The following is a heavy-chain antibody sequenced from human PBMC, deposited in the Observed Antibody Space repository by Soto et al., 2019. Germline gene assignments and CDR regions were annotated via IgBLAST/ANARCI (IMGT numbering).Heavy chain of an antibody. CDR1: GFTFSSYW. J-gene: IGHJ6*03. Sequence: GGSLRLSCAASGFTFSSYWMHWVRQAPGKGLVWVSRINSDGSSTSYADSVKGRFTISRDNAKNTLYLQMNSLRAEDTAVYYCARDPGAYCSSTSCYAAWNYYYMDVWGKGTTVTVSS. CDR2: INSDGSST. V-gene: IGHV3-74*01. D-gene: IGHD2-2*01. CDR3: ARDPGAYCSSTSCYAAWNYYYMDV.